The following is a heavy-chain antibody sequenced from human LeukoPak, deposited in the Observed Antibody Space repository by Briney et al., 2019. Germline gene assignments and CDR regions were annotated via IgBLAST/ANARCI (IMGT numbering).Heavy chain of an antibody. J-gene: IGHJ6*04. CDR3: ARLDYYYCAMDV. V-gene: IGHV4-34*01. CDR1: GGSFSGYY. Sequence: SETLSLTCAVYGGSFSGYYWSWIRQPPGKGLEWIGEINHSGSTNYNPSLKSRVTISVDTSKNQFSLKLSSVTAADTAVYYCARLDYYYCAMDVWGKGTTVTVSP. CDR2: INHSGST.